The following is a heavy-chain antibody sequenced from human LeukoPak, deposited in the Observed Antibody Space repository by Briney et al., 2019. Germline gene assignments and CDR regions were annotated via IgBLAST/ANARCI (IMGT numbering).Heavy chain of an antibody. CDR1: GGSISSYY. D-gene: IGHD6-19*01. Sequence: SETLSLTCTVSGGSISSYYWSWIRQPPGKGLEWIGYIYYGGSTNYNPSLKSRVTISVDTSKNQFSLKLSSVTAADTAVYYCAMTKRDSSGWLDYWGQGTLVTVSS. CDR2: IYYGGST. J-gene: IGHJ4*02. V-gene: IGHV4-59*01. CDR3: AMTKRDSSGWLDY.